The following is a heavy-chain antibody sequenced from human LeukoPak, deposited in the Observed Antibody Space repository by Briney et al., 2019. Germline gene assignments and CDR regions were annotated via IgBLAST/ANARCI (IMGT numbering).Heavy chain of an antibody. V-gene: IGHV1-2*02. Sequence: EASMKVSCKASRYTFTGYYMHWVRQAPGQGLEWMGWINPSSGGTNYAQKFQGRVTMTRDTSIGTAYMELSRLRSDDTAVYYCASLPALRIFGVVIPYGMDVWGQGTTVTVSS. J-gene: IGHJ6*02. CDR3: ASLPALRIFGVVIPYGMDV. CDR1: RYTFTGYY. D-gene: IGHD3-3*01. CDR2: INPSSGGT.